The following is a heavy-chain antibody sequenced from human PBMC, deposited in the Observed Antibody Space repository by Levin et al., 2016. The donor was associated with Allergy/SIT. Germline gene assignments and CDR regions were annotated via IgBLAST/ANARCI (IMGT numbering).Heavy chain of an antibody. CDR3: TAFWGCNVDCRT. CDR2: VSDSGART. CDR1: GFTFRNHV. D-gene: IGHD2-21*01. V-gene: IGHV3-23*01. J-gene: IGHJ5*02. Sequence: GESLKISCATSGFTFRNHVMSWVRQAPGKGLEWVSGVSDSGARTFYTASVEGRFTISRDNSKNTLYLQMNSLKIEDTAVYYCTAFWGCNVDCRTWGQGTLVTVSS.